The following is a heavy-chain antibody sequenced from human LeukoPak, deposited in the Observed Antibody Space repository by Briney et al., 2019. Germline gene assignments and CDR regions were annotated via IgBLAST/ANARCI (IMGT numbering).Heavy chain of an antibody. J-gene: IGHJ4*02. V-gene: IGHV4-34*01. CDR2: INHSGST. CDR1: GGSFSGYY. CDR3: ARSGEGNGFDY. D-gene: IGHD3-10*01. Sequence: SETLSLTCAVYGGSFSGYYWSWIRQPPGKGLEWIGEINHSGSTNYNPSLKSRVTISVDTSKNQFSLKLSSVTAADTAVYYCARSGEGNGFDYWGQGTLVTVSS.